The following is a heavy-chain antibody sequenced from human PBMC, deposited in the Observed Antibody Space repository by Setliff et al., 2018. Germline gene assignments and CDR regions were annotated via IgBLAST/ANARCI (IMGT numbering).Heavy chain of an antibody. Sequence: GGSLRLSCAASGFTFSSYAMSWVRQAPGKEPEWVSTITDSGRTTYYGPSLRGRFTISRDNSRNTLYLQMNSLRAEDAAVYHCGREYSSSSYWGQGILVTVSS. D-gene: IGHD6-6*01. CDR2: ITDSGRTT. CDR3: GREYSSSSY. CDR1: GFTFSSYA. J-gene: IGHJ4*02. V-gene: IGHV3-23*01.